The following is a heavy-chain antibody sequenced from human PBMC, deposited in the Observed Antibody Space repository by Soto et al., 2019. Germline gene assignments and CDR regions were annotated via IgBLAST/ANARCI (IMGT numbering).Heavy chain of an antibody. V-gene: IGHV1-69*13. D-gene: IGHD3-10*01. CDR3: ARALDYYGSGSYYNFYSYSGMDV. Sequence: SVKVSCKASGGTFSSYAISWVRQAPGQGLEWMGGIIPIFGTANYAQKFQGRVTITADESTSTAYMELSSLRSEDTAVYYCARALDYYGSGSYYNFYSYSGMDVWGQGTTVTVSS. CDR1: GGTFSSYA. CDR2: IIPIFGTA. J-gene: IGHJ6*02.